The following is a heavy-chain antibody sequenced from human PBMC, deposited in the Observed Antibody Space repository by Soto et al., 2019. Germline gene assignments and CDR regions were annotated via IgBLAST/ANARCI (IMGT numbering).Heavy chain of an antibody. J-gene: IGHJ4*02. CDR2: IFYTGST. D-gene: IGHD3-22*01. Sequence: PSETLSLTCSVPGGTINSGDYFWSWIRQPPGKGLEWIGSIFYTGSTYYSPSLKSRVTISVDTSKNQFSLKLSSVTAADTAVYYCARGSYDSSGYYYDYWGQGTLVTVSS. CDR1: GGTINSGDYF. V-gene: IGHV4-30-4*02. CDR3: ARGSYDSSGYYYDY.